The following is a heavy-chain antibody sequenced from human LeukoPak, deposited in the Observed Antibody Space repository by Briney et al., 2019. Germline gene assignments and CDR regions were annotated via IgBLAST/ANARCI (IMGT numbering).Heavy chain of an antibody. CDR1: GFTFNSYS. CDR2: ISSSSSYI. Sequence: GGSLRLSCAASGFTFNSYSMNWVRQAPGKVLEWVSSISSSSSYIYYADSVKGRFTISRDNAKNSLYLQMNSLRAEDTAVYYCAREGSSSWYTGLFDYWGQGTLVTVSS. CDR3: AREGSSSWYTGLFDY. V-gene: IGHV3-21*01. J-gene: IGHJ4*02. D-gene: IGHD6-13*01.